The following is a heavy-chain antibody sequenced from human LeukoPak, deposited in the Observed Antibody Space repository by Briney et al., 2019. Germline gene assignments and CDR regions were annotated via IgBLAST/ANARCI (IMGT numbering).Heavy chain of an antibody. CDR1: GFTFSSYW. CDR2: INSDGSGT. Sequence: GGSLRLSCAASGFTFSSYWMHWVRQAPGKGLVWVSRINSDGSGTSYADSVKGRFTISRDNAKNTLYLQMNSLRAEDTAVYYCARAGYYYYGMDVWGQGTTVTVSS. V-gene: IGHV3-74*01. CDR3: ARAGYYYYGMDV. J-gene: IGHJ6*02.